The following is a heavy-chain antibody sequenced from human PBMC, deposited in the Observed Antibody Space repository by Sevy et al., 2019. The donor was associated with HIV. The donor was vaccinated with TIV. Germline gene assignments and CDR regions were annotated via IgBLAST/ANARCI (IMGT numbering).Heavy chain of an antibody. Sequence: GGSLRLSCAASGFNFDDYAMHWVRQAPGKGLEWVSLISWNGDTTYYADSVKGRFTISRDNTKNFLYLQMNRLRTEDTALYYCARNVGMTTARTKSLDLAYWGQGTLVTVSS. CDR2: ISWNGDTT. D-gene: IGHD4-4*01. CDR1: GFNFDDYA. V-gene: IGHV3-43D*03. J-gene: IGHJ4*02. CDR3: ARNVGMTTARTKSLDLAY.